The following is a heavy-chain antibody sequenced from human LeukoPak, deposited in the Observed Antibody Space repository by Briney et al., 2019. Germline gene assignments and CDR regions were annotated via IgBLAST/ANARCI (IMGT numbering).Heavy chain of an antibody. CDR1: GYSFTSYW. CDR3: ARNYYDSSGYYVYWYY. D-gene: IGHD3-22*01. Sequence: PAASLQISCKGSGYSFTSYWISWVRQMPAKGLQWMGRIDPSDSYTNYSPSFQGHVTISADKSISTAYLQWSSLKASDTAMYYCARNYYDSSGYYVYWYYWGQGTLVTVSS. CDR2: IDPSDSYT. J-gene: IGHJ4*02. V-gene: IGHV5-10-1*01.